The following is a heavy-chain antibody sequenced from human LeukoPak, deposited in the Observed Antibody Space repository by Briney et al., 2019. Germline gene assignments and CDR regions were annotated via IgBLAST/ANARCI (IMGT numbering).Heavy chain of an antibody. V-gene: IGHV3-53*01. CDR1: GFTVSSNS. D-gene: IGHD4-17*01. Sequence: GGSLRLSCTVSGFTVSSNSMSWVRQAPGKGLEWVSFIYSGGNTHYSDSVKGRCTISRDNSKNTLYLKMDSLRAEDTAVYYCARRAGEYSHPYDYWGQGTLVTVSS. CDR2: IYSGGNT. J-gene: IGHJ4*02. CDR3: ARRAGEYSHPYDY.